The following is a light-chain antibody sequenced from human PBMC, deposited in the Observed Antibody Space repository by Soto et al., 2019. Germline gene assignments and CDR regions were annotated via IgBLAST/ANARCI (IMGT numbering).Light chain of an antibody. J-gene: IGLJ3*02. Sequence: QSVLTQPRSVSGSPGQSVTFSCIGTSSDIGTYNFVSWYQQNPGEAPKLLIYDVTKRPSGVPDRFSGSKSGNTASLTISGLQSEDEADYYCCSYAVANTLVFGGGTQLTVL. V-gene: IGLV2-11*01. CDR2: DVT. CDR3: CSYAVANTLV. CDR1: SSDIGTYNF.